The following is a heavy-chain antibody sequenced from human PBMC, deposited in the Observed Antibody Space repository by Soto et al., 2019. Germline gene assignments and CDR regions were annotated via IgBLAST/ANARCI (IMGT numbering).Heavy chain of an antibody. CDR2: ISFDGSDK. V-gene: IGHV3-30*18. Sequence: QMQLVESGGGVVQPGRSLRLSCVASGFTFNRYGMHWVRQAPGKGLEWVALISFDGSDKFYLDSVKGRFTLSGDNSKNTLFLQMNNLRSEATALYYCAKDRTTGTQGLFYGLDVWGQGTTVTVSS. CDR1: GFTFNRYG. J-gene: IGHJ6*01. D-gene: IGHD4-4*01. CDR3: AKDRTTGTQGLFYGLDV.